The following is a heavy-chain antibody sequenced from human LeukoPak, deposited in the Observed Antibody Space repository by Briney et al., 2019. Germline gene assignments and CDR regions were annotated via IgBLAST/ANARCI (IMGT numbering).Heavy chain of an antibody. V-gene: IGHV4-59*01. CDR1: GRSISGSY. Sequence: SETLSLTCTVSGRSISGSYWIWIRQPPRKGLEWIGHMSYSGSTSYNPSLKSRVTISVDTSKNQFSLKLSSVAAADTGVYYCARAVHYSGSGTYYTICDYWGQGTLVTVSS. CDR2: MSYSGST. J-gene: IGHJ4*02. CDR3: ARAVHYSGSGTYYTICDY. D-gene: IGHD3-10*01.